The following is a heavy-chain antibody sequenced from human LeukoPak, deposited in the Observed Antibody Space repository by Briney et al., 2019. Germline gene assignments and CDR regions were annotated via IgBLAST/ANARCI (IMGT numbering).Heavy chain of an antibody. D-gene: IGHD6-13*01. CDR2: ITTNTGNP. J-gene: IGHJ4*02. Sequence: ASVKVSCKASGYTFTSHSINWLRQAPGQGLEWMGWITTNTGNPTYPQGFTGRFVFSLDTSVSTTYLHISSIKAEDTAVYYCATSAAGAIGLDSWGQGTLVTVSS. CDR3: ATSAAGAIGLDS. CDR1: GYTFTSHS. V-gene: IGHV7-4-1*02.